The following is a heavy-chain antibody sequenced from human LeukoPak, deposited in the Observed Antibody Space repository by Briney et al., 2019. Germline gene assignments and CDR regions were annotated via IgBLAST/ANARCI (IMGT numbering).Heavy chain of an antibody. CDR2: ISGSGGST. CDR3: AKDPYGSGSYYPSRISN. CDR1: GFTFSSYA. Sequence: PGGSLRLSCAASGFTFSSYAMSWVRQARGKGLEWVSAISGSGGSTYYADSVKGRFTISRDNSKNTLYLQMNSLRAEDTAVYYCAKDPYGSGSYYPSRISNWGQGTLVTVSS. V-gene: IGHV3-23*01. D-gene: IGHD3-10*01. J-gene: IGHJ4*02.